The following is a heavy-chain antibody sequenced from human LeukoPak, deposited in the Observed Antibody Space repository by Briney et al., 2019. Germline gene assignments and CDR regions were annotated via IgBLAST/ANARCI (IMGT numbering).Heavy chain of an antibody. D-gene: IGHD1-7*01. CDR1: GFTFSSYG. CDR3: AKDLITGTETSFDY. J-gene: IGHJ4*02. V-gene: IGHV3-30*18. CDR2: ISYDGSNK. Sequence: PGGSLRLSCAASGFTFSSYGIHWVRQAPGKGLEWVAVISYDGSNKYYADSVKGRFTISRDNSKNTLYLQMNSLRAEYTAVYYCAKDLITGTETSFDYWGQGTLVTVSS.